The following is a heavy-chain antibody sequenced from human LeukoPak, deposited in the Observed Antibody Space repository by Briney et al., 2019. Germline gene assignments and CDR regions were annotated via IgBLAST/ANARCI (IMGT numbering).Heavy chain of an antibody. CDR1: DEPFSGYY. CDR3: ARKLLWFPDGAFDI. Sequence: SETLSLTCAISDEPFSGYYWGWIRQPPGKGLELIGEINRNGNTDYNPSLKSRVSMSIDTSKNQFSLKLISVTAADTAVYYCARKLLWFPDGAFDIWGQGTMVTVSS. V-gene: IGHV4-34*01. D-gene: IGHD3-10*01. J-gene: IGHJ3*02. CDR2: INRNGNT.